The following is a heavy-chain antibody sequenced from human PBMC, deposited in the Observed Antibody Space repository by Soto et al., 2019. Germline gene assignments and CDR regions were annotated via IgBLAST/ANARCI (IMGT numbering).Heavy chain of an antibody. CDR3: AREAPEYSSSNRGFDP. CDR2: ISSSGSTI. V-gene: IGHV3-48*03. CDR1: VFTFSIYE. Sequence: GGSLRVYCAASVFTFSIYEMNWVGQAPGKGLEWVSYISSSGSTIYYADSVKGRFTISRDNAKNSLYLQMNSLRAEDTAVYYCAREAPEYSSSNRGFDPWGQGTMVTVSS. J-gene: IGHJ5*02. D-gene: IGHD6-13*01.